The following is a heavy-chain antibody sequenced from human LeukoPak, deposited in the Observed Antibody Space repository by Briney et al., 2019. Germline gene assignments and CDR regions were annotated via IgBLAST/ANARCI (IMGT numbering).Heavy chain of an antibody. V-gene: IGHV1-69*04. CDR3: AGVSIAARPRWFDP. D-gene: IGHD6-6*01. CDR1: GGTFSSYA. CDR2: IIPILGIA. Sequence: AASVKVSRKASGGTFSSYAISWVRQAPGQGLEWMGRIIPILGIANYAQKFQGRVTITADKSTSTAYMELSSLRSEDTAVYYCAGVSIAARPRWFDPWGQGTLVTVSS. J-gene: IGHJ5*02.